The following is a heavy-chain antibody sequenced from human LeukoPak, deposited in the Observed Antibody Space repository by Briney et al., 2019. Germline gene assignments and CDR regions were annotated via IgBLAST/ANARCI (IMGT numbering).Heavy chain of an antibody. J-gene: IGHJ4*02. CDR2: ISYDGSNI. D-gene: IGHD6-19*01. CDR1: GFTFSSYS. CDR3: ARDNGSGWYYFDY. V-gene: IGHV3-30*04. Sequence: GRSLRLSCADSGFTFSSYSMHWVRQTPGKGLEWVAIISYDGSNIYYADSVKGRFTISRDNSKSTLYLQMNSLRREDTAVYYCARDNGSGWYYFDYWGQGTLVTVSS.